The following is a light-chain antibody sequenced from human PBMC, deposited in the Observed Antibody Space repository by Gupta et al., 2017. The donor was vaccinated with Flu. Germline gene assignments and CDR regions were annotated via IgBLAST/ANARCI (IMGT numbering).Light chain of an antibody. CDR3: QQYKDWPLYT. V-gene: IGKV3-15*01. CDR1: QSVSSK. CDR2: GAS. Sequence: TTLCVSPGERATLSCRASQSVSSKLAWYQQKPGQAPRLLIYGASTRDTGIPARFSGSGSGTEFTLTISSRQSEDFAVYYCQQYKDWPLYTFGQGTKLEIK. J-gene: IGKJ2*01.